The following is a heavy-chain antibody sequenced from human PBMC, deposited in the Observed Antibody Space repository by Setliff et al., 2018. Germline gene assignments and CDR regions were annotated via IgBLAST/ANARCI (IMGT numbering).Heavy chain of an antibody. D-gene: IGHD4-17*01. CDR1: GFTFSDYY. V-gene: IGHV3-11*05. CDR3: AKDPNGDYVGAFDS. Sequence: GGSLRLSCSASGFTFSDYYMAWIRQTPGKGLEWVSYVKESNSLTDYAYSVRGRFTTSRDNAKNSLSLQMTSLRAEDTAVYYCAKDPNGDYVGAFDSWSQGVLVTVSS. CDR2: VKESNSLT. J-gene: IGHJ5*01.